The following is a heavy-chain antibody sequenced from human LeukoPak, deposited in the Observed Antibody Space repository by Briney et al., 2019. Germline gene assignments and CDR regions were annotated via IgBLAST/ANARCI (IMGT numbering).Heavy chain of an antibody. Sequence: ASVKVSCKASGYTFTSYYMHWVRQAPGQGLEWMGIINPSDGSTSYAQKFQGRVTMTRDTSTSTVYMELSSLRSEDTAVYSCARDLGPAITMIVVHTQGYFDYWGQGTLVTVSS. D-gene: IGHD3-22*01. CDR3: ARDLGPAITMIVVHTQGYFDY. V-gene: IGHV1-46*01. CDR1: GYTFTSYY. J-gene: IGHJ4*02. CDR2: INPSDGST.